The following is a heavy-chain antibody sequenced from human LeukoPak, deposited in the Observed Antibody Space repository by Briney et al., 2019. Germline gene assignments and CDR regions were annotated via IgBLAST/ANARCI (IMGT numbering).Heavy chain of an antibody. J-gene: IGHJ4*02. CDR1: GYTFTSYY. Sequence: ASVKVSCKASGYTFTSYYMHWVRQAPGQGLEWMGIINPSGGSTSYAQKFQGRVTMTRDTSTSTVYMELSSLRSEDTAVYYCARLSRHYYDSSGYYSYWGQGTLATVSS. D-gene: IGHD3-22*01. CDR3: ARLSRHYYDSSGYYSY. CDR2: INPSGGST. V-gene: IGHV1-46*01.